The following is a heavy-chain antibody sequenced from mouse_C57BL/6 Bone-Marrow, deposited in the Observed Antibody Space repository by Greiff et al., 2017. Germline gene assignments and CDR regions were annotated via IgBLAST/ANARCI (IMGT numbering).Heavy chain of an antibody. Sequence: VQLQESGAELMKPGASVKLSCKATGYTFTGYWIEWVKQRPGHGLEWIGEILPGSGSTNYNEKFKGKATFTADTSSNTAYMQLSSLTTEDSAIYYCASSVDGYFFDYWGQGTNLTVSS. J-gene: IGHJ2*01. V-gene: IGHV1-9*01. D-gene: IGHD2-3*01. CDR2: ILPGSGST. CDR1: GYTFTGYW. CDR3: ASSVDGYFFDY.